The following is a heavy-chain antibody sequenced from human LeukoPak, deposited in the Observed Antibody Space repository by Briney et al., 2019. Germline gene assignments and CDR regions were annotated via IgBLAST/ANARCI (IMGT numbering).Heavy chain of an antibody. D-gene: IGHD6-13*01. CDR1: GSTFTRYF. J-gene: IGHJ6*03. Sequence: EASVKVSCKASGSTFTRYFIHWVRQAPGQGLEWMGLINPTNGTTASTQRFQGRVTMTRDMSTSTAYMELSSLRSEDTAVYYCAIAPYPGIAAAAPASYYYYYMDVWGKGTTVTISS. CDR3: AIAPYPGIAAAAPASYYYYYMDV. V-gene: IGHV1-46*01. CDR2: INPTNGTT.